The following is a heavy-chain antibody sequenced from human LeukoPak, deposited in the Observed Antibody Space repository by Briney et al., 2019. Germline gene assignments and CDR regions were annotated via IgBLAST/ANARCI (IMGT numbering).Heavy chain of an antibody. V-gene: IGHV4-4*02. CDR1: GGSISSSNW. D-gene: IGHD1-1*01. J-gene: IGHJ4*02. CDR2: IYHSGST. Sequence: PSETLSLTCAVSGGSISSSNWWSWVRQPPGKGLEWIGEIYHSGSTNYNPSLKSRVTISVGKSKNQFSLKLSSVTAADTAVYYCAKQTEKQYFDYWGQGTLVTVSS. CDR3: AKQTEKQYFDY.